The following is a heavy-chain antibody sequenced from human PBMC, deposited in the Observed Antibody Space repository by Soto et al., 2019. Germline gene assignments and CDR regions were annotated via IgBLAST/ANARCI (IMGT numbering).Heavy chain of an antibody. CDR3: ARDVWSQMDFGRSSVLAF. CDR2: ITYDGSSK. D-gene: IGHD6-6*01. V-gene: IGHV3-30-3*01. Sequence: GGSLRHSCAASGLSFGDDAMPWLRQAPCKGLEWLGVITYDGSSKYYADSVRGRFTISRDNSKSTLYLQMDSLITKDTAVYYCARDVWSQMDFGRSSVLAFSGQGSTVTVS. J-gene: IGHJ6*02. CDR1: GLSFGDDA.